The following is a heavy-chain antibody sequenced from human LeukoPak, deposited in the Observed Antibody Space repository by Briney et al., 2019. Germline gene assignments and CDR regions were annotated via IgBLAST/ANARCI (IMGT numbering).Heavy chain of an antibody. D-gene: IGHD3-10*01. CDR3: ARVGRMRIIDY. CDR2: IYYSGST. Sequence: PSETLSLTCTVSGGSISSYYRSWIRQPPGKGLEWIGYIYYSGSTNYNPSLKSRVTISVDTSKNQFSLKLSSVTAADTAVYYCARVGRMRIIDYWGQGTLVTVSS. CDR1: GGSISSYY. V-gene: IGHV4-59*01. J-gene: IGHJ4*02.